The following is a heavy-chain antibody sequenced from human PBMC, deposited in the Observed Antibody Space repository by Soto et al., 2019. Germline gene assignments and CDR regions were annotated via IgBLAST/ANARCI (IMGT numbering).Heavy chain of an antibody. Sequence: QLVESGGGVVQPGWSLRLSCAASGFTFNYYAIQWVRQAPGKGLEYVSAISRDGRSTYYGTSARGRFTISRDNSRNTVYLQMGRLRGEDMAVYYCASVGCDTTCADYDYYYMDVWGKGTTITVAS. D-gene: IGHD2-2*01. V-gene: IGHV3-64*01. CDR3: ASVGCDTTCADYDYYYMDV. CDR1: GFTFNYYA. CDR2: ISRDGRST. J-gene: IGHJ6*03.